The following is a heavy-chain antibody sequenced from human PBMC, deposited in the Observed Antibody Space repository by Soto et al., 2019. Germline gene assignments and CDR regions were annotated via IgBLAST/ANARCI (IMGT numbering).Heavy chain of an antibody. D-gene: IGHD2-15*01. Sequence: TLSITCTVSGGSISSGGYYWSWIRQHPGKGLEWIGYIYYSGSTYYNPSLKSRVTISVDTSKNQFSLKLSSVTAADTAVYYCARVGVGGYCSGGSCYSGSYNWFDPWGQGTLVTVSS. CDR3: ARVGVGGYCSGGSCYSGSYNWFDP. CDR2: IYYSGST. CDR1: GGSISSGGYY. J-gene: IGHJ5*02. V-gene: IGHV4-31*03.